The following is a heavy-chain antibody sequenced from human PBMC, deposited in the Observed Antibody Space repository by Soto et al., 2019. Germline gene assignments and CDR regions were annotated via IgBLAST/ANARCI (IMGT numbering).Heavy chain of an antibody. V-gene: IGHV3-33*01. Sequence: QVQLVESGGGVVQPGRSLRLSCAASGFTFSSYGMHWVRQAPGKGLEWVAVIWYDGSNKYYADSVKGRFTISRDNSKNTLYLQMNSLRAEDTAVYYCARDVREPFFDYWGQGTLVTVSS. CDR1: GFTFSSYG. CDR3: ARDVREPFFDY. J-gene: IGHJ4*02. CDR2: IWYDGSNK.